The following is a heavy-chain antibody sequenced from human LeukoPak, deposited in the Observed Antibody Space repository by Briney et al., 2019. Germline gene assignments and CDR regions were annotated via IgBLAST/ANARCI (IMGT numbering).Heavy chain of an antibody. J-gene: IGHJ4*02. CDR2: INHSGST. D-gene: IGHD6-13*01. Sequence: SETLSLTCAVYGGSFSGYYWSWIRQPPGKGLEWTGEINHSGSTSYNPSLKSRVTISVDTSKNQFSLKLSSVTAADTAVYYCARDREEVGNIAARRGDFDYWGQGTLVTVSS. CDR1: GGSFSGYY. V-gene: IGHV4-34*01. CDR3: ARDREEVGNIAARRGDFDY.